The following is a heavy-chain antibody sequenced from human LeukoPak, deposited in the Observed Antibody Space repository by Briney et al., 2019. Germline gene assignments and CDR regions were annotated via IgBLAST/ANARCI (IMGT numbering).Heavy chain of an antibody. CDR3: ARAGYSSGWLDWYFDL. CDR2: IYYSGST. V-gene: IGHV4-30-4*01. D-gene: IGHD6-19*01. J-gene: IGHJ2*01. CDR1: GGSISSGDYY. Sequence: PSETLSLTCTVSGGSISSGDYYWSWIRQPPGKGLEWIGYIYYSGSTYYNPSLKSRVTISVDTSKNQFSLKLSSVTAADTAVYYCARAGYSSGWLDWYFDLWGRGTLVTVSS.